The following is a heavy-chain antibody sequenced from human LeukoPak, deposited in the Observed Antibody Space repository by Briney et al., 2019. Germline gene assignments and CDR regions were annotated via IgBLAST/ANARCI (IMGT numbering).Heavy chain of an antibody. CDR1: GGTFSSYA. J-gene: IGHJ6*03. CDR3: ARSETGNDYYYYYMDV. Sequence: SVKVSCKASGGTFSSYAISWVRQAPGQGLEWMGEIIPIFGTANYAQKFQGRVTITTDESTSTAYMELSSLRSEDTAVYYCARSETGNDYYYYYMDVWGKGTTVTVSS. CDR2: IIPIFGTA. V-gene: IGHV1-69*05. D-gene: IGHD1-1*01.